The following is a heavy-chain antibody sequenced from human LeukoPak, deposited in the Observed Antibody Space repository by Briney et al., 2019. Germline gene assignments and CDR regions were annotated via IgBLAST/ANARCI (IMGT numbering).Heavy chain of an antibody. V-gene: IGHV3-9*01. D-gene: IGHD4-17*01. Sequence: GGSLRLSCAASGFTFDDYAMHWVRQAPGKGLEWVSGISWNSGSIGYADSVKGRFTISRDNAKNSLYLQMNSLRAEDTAVYYCARNDYGDYGTPYFDYWGQGTLVTVSS. CDR2: ISWNSGSI. CDR3: ARNDYGDYGTPYFDY. J-gene: IGHJ4*02. CDR1: GFTFDDYA.